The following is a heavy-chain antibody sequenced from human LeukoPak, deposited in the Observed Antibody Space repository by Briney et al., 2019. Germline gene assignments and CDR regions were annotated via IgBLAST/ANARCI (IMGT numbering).Heavy chain of an antibody. CDR2: ISAYNGNT. Sequence: GASVKVSCKASGYTFTSYGISWVRQAPGQGLEWMGWISAYNGNTNYAQKFQGRVTMTRDTSISTAYMELSRLRSDDTAVYYCARDRAVVVAATDYWGQGTLVTVSS. CDR1: GYTFTSYG. V-gene: IGHV1-18*01. CDR3: ARDRAVVVAATDY. J-gene: IGHJ4*02. D-gene: IGHD2-15*01.